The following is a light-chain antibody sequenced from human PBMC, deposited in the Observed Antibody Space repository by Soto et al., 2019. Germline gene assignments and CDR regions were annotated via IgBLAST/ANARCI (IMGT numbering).Light chain of an antibody. CDR3: CSYAGTFTFT. V-gene: IGLV2-11*01. CDR1: SSDVGGYNY. Sequence: QSALAQPRAVAGSPGQSVTISCTGSSSDVGGYNYVSWYQHHPGKAPKLMIYDVSKQPSGVPNRFSGYKSANTASLTISGLQAEDEADYFCCSYAGTFTFTFGGGTKVTVL. J-gene: IGLJ2*01. CDR2: DVS.